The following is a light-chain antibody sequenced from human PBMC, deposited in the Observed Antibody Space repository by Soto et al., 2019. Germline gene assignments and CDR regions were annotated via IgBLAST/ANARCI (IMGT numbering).Light chain of an antibody. CDR2: YAS. J-gene: IGKJ2*01. CDR3: QQRTNWPPRDT. CDR1: QSVGTS. Sequence: DIILTQSPATLSLSPGEKATLSCRASQSVGTSLAWFQQRPGQAPRLLLSYASTRATGIPARFSGSGSGTDFTLAITGLQPEDVAVYYCQQRTNWPPRDTFGQGTKLELK. V-gene: IGKV3-11*01.